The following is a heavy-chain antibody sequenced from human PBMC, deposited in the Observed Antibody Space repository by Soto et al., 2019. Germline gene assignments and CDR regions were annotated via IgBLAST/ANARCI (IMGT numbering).Heavy chain of an antibody. J-gene: IGHJ4*02. Sequence: GSGPTLVNPTQTLTLTCTFSGFSLSTSGVRVGWIRQPPGKALEWLALIYWDDDKRYSPSLKSRLTITKDTSKNQVVLTMTNMDPVDTATYYCAHSRWVYCSTTSCPYYFDYWGQGTLVTVSS. D-gene: IGHD2-2*01. CDR1: GFSLSTSGVR. CDR3: AHSRWVYCSTTSCPYYFDY. CDR2: IYWDDDK. V-gene: IGHV2-5*02.